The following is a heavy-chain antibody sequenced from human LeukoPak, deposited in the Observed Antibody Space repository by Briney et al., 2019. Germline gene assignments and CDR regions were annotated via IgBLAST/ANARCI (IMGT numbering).Heavy chain of an antibody. Sequence: ASVKVSCKASGYTFTSYDINWVRQATGQGLEWMGWMNPNSGNTGYAQKLQGRVTMTRNTSISTAYMELSSLRSEDTAVYYCARGWTGYCSSTSCTRLYYYGMDVWGQGTTVTVSS. J-gene: IGHJ6*02. CDR3: ARGWTGYCSSTSCTRLYYYGMDV. CDR1: GYTFTSYD. D-gene: IGHD2-2*01. V-gene: IGHV1-8*01. CDR2: MNPNSGNT.